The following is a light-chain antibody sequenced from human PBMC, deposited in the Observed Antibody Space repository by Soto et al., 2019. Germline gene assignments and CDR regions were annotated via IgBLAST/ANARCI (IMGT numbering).Light chain of an antibody. CDR2: DAS. V-gene: IGKV1-5*01. J-gene: IGKJ4*01. CDR3: QQYNSYSPT. Sequence: DIPMTQSPSTLSASVGDRVTITCRASQSISSWLPWYQQKPGKAPKLLIYDASSLESGVPSRFSGSGSGTEFTLTISSLQPDDFATYYCQQYNSYSPTFGGGTKVEIK. CDR1: QSISSW.